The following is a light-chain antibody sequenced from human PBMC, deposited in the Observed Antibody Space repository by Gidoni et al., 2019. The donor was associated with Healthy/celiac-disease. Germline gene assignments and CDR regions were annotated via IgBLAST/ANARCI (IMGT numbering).Light chain of an antibody. Sequence: QSALTQPASVSGSHGQSSTISCTGTSSDVGSYNLVSWYQQHPGKAPKLMIYEGSKRPSGVSNRFSGSKSGNTASLTISGLQSEDEADYYCCSYAGSSTFWVFGGGTKLTVL. CDR2: EGS. CDR1: SSDVGSYNL. J-gene: IGLJ2*01. CDR3: CSYAGSSTFWV. V-gene: IGLV2-23*03.